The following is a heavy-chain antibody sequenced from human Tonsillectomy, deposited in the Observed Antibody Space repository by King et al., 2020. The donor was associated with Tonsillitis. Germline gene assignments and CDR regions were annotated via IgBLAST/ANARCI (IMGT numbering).Heavy chain of an antibody. Sequence: LVESGGGLVKPGGSLRLSCAASGFTFNIYTMTWVRQAPGKGLEWVSTITSSSNYIYYADSVKGRFTISRDNARNSLYLQMNSLRAEETAVYYCATSEGGNEFDFWGQGTRVTGSS. J-gene: IGHJ4*02. CDR2: ITSSSNYI. CDR1: GFTFNIYT. CDR3: ATSEGGNEFDF. D-gene: IGHD4-23*01. V-gene: IGHV3-21*02.